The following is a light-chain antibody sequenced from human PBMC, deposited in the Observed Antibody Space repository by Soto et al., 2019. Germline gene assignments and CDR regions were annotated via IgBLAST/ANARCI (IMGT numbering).Light chain of an antibody. CDR3: QQYNTWPGT. Sequence: EILFTQSLATLPLSPGDGVTLSCWASQRVSPNVTGYQQHPGQATGLLISAASTGAAGVLARFNAAGSGTVFTLTISSLQSEDFAIYYCQQYNTWPGTFGQGTKVDIK. CDR1: QRVSPN. V-gene: IGKV3D-15*01. CDR2: AAS. J-gene: IGKJ1*01.